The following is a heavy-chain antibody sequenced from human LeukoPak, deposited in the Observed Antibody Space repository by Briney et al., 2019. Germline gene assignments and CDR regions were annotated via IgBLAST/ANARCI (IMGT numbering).Heavy chain of an antibody. D-gene: IGHD3-10*01. V-gene: IGHV3-23*01. CDR3: AKSLGNQGVIDY. Sequence: GGSLRPSCAASGVIFRNHAMNWVRQAPGQGLEWVSGVSASGGSTFNTDSVKGRFSISRDNSKNTLYLEMNSLRPEDTALYYCAKSLGNQGVIDYWGQGALVTVSS. CDR2: VSASGGST. CDR1: GVIFRNHA. J-gene: IGHJ4*02.